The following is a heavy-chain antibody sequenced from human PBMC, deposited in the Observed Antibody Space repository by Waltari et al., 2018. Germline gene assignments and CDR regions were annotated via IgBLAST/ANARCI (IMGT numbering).Heavy chain of an antibody. Sequence: QVQLQQWGAGLLKPSETLSLTCAVYGGSFSGYYWSWIRQPPGKGLEWIGEINHSGSTNYNPSLKSRVTISVDTSKNQFSLKLSSVTAADTAVYYCARRIPSIAAAGFGGTGKYYFDYWGQGTLVTVSS. J-gene: IGHJ4*02. V-gene: IGHV4-34*01. CDR1: GGSFSGYY. CDR3: ARRIPSIAAAGFGGTGKYYFDY. D-gene: IGHD6-13*01. CDR2: INHSGST.